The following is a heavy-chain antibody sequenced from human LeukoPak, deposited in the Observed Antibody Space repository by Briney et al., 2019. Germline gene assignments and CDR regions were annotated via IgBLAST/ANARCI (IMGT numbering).Heavy chain of an antibody. CDR3: AQFSLKYSNTWGQDY. V-gene: IGHV4-39*01. D-gene: IGHD6-13*01. Sequence: SETLSLTCTVSGGSISSSGYYWGWVRQPPGKGREWIGSIYDTGITYYSPSLKSRLTISADTSKNQFSLRLSSVTAADTAVYYCAQFSLKYSNTWGQDYWGQGTLVTVSS. CDR1: GGSISSSGYY. CDR2: IYDTGIT. J-gene: IGHJ4*02.